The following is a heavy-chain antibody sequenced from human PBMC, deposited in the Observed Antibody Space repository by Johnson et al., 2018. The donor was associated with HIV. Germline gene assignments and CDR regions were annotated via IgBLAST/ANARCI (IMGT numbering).Heavy chain of an antibody. D-gene: IGHD6-13*01. J-gene: IGHJ3*02. CDR3: TTAASSSWYGEDAFDI. CDR1: GFTFSNAW. Sequence: VQLVESGGGLVKPGGSLRLSCAASGFTFSNAWMSWVRQAPWKGLEWVGRIKSKTDGGTTDYAAPVKGRFTISRDDSKNTLYLQMNSLKTEDTAVYYCTTAASSSWYGEDAFDIWGQGTMVTVSS. V-gene: IGHV3-15*01. CDR2: IKSKTDGGTT.